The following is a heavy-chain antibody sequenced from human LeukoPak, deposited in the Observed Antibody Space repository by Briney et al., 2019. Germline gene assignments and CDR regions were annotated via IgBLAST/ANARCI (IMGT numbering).Heavy chain of an antibody. Sequence: SETLSLTCTVSGGSISSSSYYWRWIRQPPGKGLEWIVSIYYSGSTYYNPSLKTRVTISVDTPKNEFSLTLRSVTPAPTALYYCAKQERDSSSWSTGSYWGQGNLVTVSS. V-gene: IGHV4-39*01. CDR3: AKQERDSSSWSTGSY. CDR2: IYYSGST. CDR1: GGSISSSSYY. D-gene: IGHD6-13*01. J-gene: IGHJ4*02.